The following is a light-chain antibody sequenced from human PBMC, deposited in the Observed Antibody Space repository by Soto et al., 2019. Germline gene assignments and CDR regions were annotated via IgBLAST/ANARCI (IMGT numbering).Light chain of an antibody. J-gene: IGKJ1*01. V-gene: IGKV1-5*03. CDR3: QQYINRWT. CDR2: KAS. CDR1: QSIISW. Sequence: DIQMTQSPSTLSASVGDRVTITCRASQSIISWLAWYQQKPGKAHNLLIYKASSLESGVPSRFSGSGSGTEFTLTISSLQTDDFATYYCQQYINRWTFGQGTKVEIK.